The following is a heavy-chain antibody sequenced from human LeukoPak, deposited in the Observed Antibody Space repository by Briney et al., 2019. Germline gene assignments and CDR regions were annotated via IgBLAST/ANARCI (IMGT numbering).Heavy chain of an antibody. CDR1: GYTFTGYY. D-gene: IGHD2-2*01. J-gene: IGHJ4*02. V-gene: IGHV1-2*02. CDR3: ARERDLDCSSTSCSMFDY. CDR2: INPNSGGT. Sequence: ASVKVSCKASGYTFTGYYMRWVRQAPGQGLEWMGWINPNSGGTNYAQKFQGRVTMTRDTSINTAYMELSRLTSDDTAVYYCARERDLDCSSTSCSMFDYWGQGTLVTVSS.